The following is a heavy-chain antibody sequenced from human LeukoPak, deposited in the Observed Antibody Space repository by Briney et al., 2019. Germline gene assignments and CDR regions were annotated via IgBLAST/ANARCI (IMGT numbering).Heavy chain of an antibody. CDR2: INTDGSST. CDR1: GFTFSSYW. V-gene: IGHV3-74*01. D-gene: IGHD5-12*01. Sequence: GGSLRLSCAASGFTFSSYWMHWVRQAPGKGLVWVSRINTDGSSTSYADSVRGRFTISRDNAKNTLYLQMNSLRAEDTAVYYCARSKKGSSGYCLDYWGQGTLVTVSS. J-gene: IGHJ4*02. CDR3: ARSKKGSSGYCLDY.